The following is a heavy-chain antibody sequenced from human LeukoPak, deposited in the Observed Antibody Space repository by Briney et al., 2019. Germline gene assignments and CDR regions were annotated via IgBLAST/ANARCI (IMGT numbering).Heavy chain of an antibody. J-gene: IGHJ4*02. CDR2: IRYDGSNK. Sequence: PGGSLRLSCAASGFTFSSYGMHWVRQAPGKGLEWVAFIRYDGSNKYYADSVKGRFTISRDNSKNTLYLQMNSLRAEDTAVYYCAKQYDSSGYYSPLDYWGQGTLVTVSS. CDR1: GFTFSSYG. CDR3: AKQYDSSGYYSPLDY. D-gene: IGHD3-22*01. V-gene: IGHV3-30*02.